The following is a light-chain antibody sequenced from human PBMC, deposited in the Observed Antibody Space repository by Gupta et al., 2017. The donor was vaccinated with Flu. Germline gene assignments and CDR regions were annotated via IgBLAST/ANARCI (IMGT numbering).Light chain of an antibody. CDR3: QSFYSSLNEV. Sequence: QSVLTQPPSVSGAPGQRVTISCTGSSSNIGAGFDVHWYQQLPGTAPKLVIYCNTNRPSGVPDRFSGFKSGTSASLAITGLQAEDEADYYCQSFYSSLNEVFGEGTKVTVL. CDR1: SSNIGAGFD. CDR2: CNT. J-gene: IGLJ3*02. V-gene: IGLV1-40*01.